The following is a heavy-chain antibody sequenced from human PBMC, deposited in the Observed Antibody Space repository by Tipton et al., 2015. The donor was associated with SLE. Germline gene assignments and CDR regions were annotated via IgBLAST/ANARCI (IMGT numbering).Heavy chain of an antibody. D-gene: IGHD2-8*01. CDR2: ISSSSSYT. CDR1: GFTVSSNY. J-gene: IGHJ6*02. V-gene: IGHV3-11*06. CDR3: ARMVYYYYYGMDV. Sequence: SLRLSCAASGFTVSSNYMSWIRQAPGKGLEWVSYISSSSSYTNYADSVKGRFTISRDNSKNTLYLQMNSLRAEDTAVYYCARMVYYYYYGMDVWGQGTTVTVSS.